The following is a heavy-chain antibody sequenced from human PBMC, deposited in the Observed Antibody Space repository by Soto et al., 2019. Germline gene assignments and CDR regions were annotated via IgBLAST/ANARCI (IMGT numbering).Heavy chain of an antibody. V-gene: IGHV3-74*01. CDR1: GFTFSSRW. J-gene: IGHJ4*02. Sequence: EVQLVESGGGSAQPGGSLRLSCAASGFTFSSRWMHWVRQDPGKGLQWVSRIRHDGADSNYADFVGGRFTISRDNAKNTLYLQINSLRAEDTAVYFCAADLVAGSGSLGHWGQGTLVTVSS. D-gene: IGHD3-10*01. CDR3: AADLVAGSGSLGH. CDR2: IRHDGADS.